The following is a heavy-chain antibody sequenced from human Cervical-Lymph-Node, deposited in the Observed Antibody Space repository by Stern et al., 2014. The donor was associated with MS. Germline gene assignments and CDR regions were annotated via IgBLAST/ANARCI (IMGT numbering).Heavy chain of an antibody. CDR2: IWYDGSNK. J-gene: IGHJ6*02. D-gene: IGHD6-13*01. V-gene: IGHV3-33*01. Sequence: VQLVQSGGGVVQPGRSLRLSCAASGFTFSSYGMHWVRQAPGTGLEGVAVIWYDGSNKYYADSVKGRFTISRDNSKNTLYLQMNSLRAEDTAVYYCARSSSPSPYYYYGMDVWGQGTTVTVSS. CDR3: ARSSSPSPYYYYGMDV. CDR1: GFTFSSYG.